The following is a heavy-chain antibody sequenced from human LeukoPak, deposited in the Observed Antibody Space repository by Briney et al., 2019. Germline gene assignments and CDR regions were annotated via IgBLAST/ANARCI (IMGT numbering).Heavy chain of an antibody. Sequence: ASVPVTCQSSGYTLTSYELNWVRQATGQGLEWMGWMNPNSGNTGYAQKFQGRVTTTRNTSISTAYMELSSLRSEDTAVYYCARGLGRMGTMDWFDPWGQGTLVTVSS. J-gene: IGHJ5*02. CDR3: ARGLGRMGTMDWFDP. D-gene: IGHD5-24*01. V-gene: IGHV1-8*01. CDR2: MNPNSGNT. CDR1: GYTLTSYE.